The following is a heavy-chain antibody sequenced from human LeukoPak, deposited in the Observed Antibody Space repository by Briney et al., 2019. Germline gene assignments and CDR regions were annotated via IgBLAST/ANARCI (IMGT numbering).Heavy chain of an antibody. J-gene: IGHJ4*02. D-gene: IGHD2-2*02. Sequence: ASVKVSCKASGYTFTSYYMHWVRQAPGQGLEWMGIINPSGGSTSYAQKFQGRVTMTRDMSTSTVYMELSSLRSEDTAVYYCARAFKPSYCSSTSCYKGAGYWGQGTLVTVSS. CDR3: ARAFKPSYCSSTSCYKGAGY. CDR2: INPSGGST. V-gene: IGHV1-46*01. CDR1: GYTFTSYY.